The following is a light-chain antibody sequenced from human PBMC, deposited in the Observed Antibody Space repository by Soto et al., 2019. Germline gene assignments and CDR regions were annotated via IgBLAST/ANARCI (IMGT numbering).Light chain of an antibody. Sequence: QSALTQPRSVSGSPGQSVTISCTGTSSDVGGYNYVSWCQQHPGKAPKLMIYDVSKRPSGVPDRFSGSKSGNTASLTLSGVQAEDDADYYCSTYAGSYTYVFDSGTKDTVL. J-gene: IGLJ1*01. CDR1: SSDVGGYNY. CDR3: STYAGSYTYV. CDR2: DVS. V-gene: IGLV2-11*01.